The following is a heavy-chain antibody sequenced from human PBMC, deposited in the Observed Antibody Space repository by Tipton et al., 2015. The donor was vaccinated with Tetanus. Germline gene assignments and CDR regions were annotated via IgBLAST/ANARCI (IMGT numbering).Heavy chain of an antibody. CDR2: IHYSGNT. CDR1: GGSISSSDHY. CDR3: ARASVTILRGVMIRGTGWFAP. J-gene: IGHJ5*02. V-gene: IGHV4-31*03. D-gene: IGHD3-10*01. Sequence: TLSLTCTVSGGSISSSDHYWGWIRQHPGKGLEWIGYIHYSGNTFYKPSLKSRVTISVDTSKKQFSLKMTSVTAADTAVYFCARASVTILRGVMIRGTGWFAPWGQGTLVTVSS.